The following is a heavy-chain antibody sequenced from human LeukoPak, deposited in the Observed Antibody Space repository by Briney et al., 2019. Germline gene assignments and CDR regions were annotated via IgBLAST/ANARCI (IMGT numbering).Heavy chain of an antibody. J-gene: IGHJ4*02. CDR1: GGSISSSNW. Sequence: PSETLSLTCAVSGGSISSSNWWSWVRQPPGKGLEWIGEIYHSGSTNYNPSLKSRVTISVDKSKNQFSLKLSSVTAADTAVYYCARHTGLVGATYFDYWGQGTLVTVSS. D-gene: IGHD1-26*01. CDR3: ARHTGLVGATYFDY. V-gene: IGHV4-4*02. CDR2: IYHSGST.